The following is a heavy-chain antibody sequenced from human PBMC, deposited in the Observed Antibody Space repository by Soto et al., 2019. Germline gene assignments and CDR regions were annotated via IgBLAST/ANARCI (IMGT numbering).Heavy chain of an antibody. D-gene: IGHD5-18*01. CDR1: GGSFSGYY. V-gene: IGHV4-34*01. CDR2: INHSGST. CDR3: ARTAGGYSYHRAPFDY. Sequence: PSETLSLTCAVYGGSFSGYYWSWIRQPPGKGLEWIGEINHSGSTNYNPSLKSRVTISVDTSKNQFYLKLSSVTAADTAVYYCARTAGGYSYHRAPFDYWGQGTLVTVSS. J-gene: IGHJ4*02.